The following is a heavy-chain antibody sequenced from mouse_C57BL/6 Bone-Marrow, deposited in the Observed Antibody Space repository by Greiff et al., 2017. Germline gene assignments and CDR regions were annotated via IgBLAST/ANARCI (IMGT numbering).Heavy chain of an antibody. CDR3: VRQGWLLPFYFDY. CDR1: GFSFNTYA. J-gene: IGHJ2*01. Sequence: EVQGVESGGGLVQPKGSLKLSCAASGFSFNTYAMNWVRQAPGKGLEWVARIRSKSNNYATYYADSVKDRFTISRDDSESMLYLQMNNLKTEDTAMYYCVRQGWLLPFYFDYWGQGTTLTVSS. CDR2: IRSKSNNYAT. D-gene: IGHD2-3*01. V-gene: IGHV10-1*01.